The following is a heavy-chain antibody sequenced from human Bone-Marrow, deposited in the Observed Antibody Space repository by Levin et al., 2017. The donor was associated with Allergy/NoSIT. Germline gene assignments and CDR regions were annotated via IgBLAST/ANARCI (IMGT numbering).Heavy chain of an antibody. J-gene: IGHJ3*02. D-gene: IGHD3-3*01. CDR3: ARERVRYDFWSGYPHDAFDI. CDR2: ISSSSSYI. CDR1: GFTFSSYS. V-gene: IGHV3-21*01. Sequence: GGSLRLSCAASGFTFSSYSMNWVRQAPGKGLEWVSSISSSSSYIYYADSVKGRFTISRDNAKNSLYLQMNSLRAEDTAVYYCARERVRYDFWSGYPHDAFDIWGQGTMVTVSS.